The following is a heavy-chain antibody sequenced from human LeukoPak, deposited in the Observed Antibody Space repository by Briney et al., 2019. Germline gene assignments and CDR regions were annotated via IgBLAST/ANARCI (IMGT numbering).Heavy chain of an antibody. CDR3: ARVLITSANWFDP. J-gene: IGHJ5*02. V-gene: IGHV3-73*01. Sequence: PGGSLRLSCAASGFTFSGSALHWVRQASEKGLEWVGRIRSTANGYATAYAASVKGRFTISRDDSKNTAYLQMDSLKTEDTAVYYCARVLITSANWFDPWGQGTLVTVSS. CDR1: GFTFSGSA. D-gene: IGHD1-14*01. CDR2: IRSTANGYAT.